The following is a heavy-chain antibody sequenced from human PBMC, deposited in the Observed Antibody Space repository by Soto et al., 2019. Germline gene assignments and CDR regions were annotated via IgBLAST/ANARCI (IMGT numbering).Heavy chain of an antibody. V-gene: IGHV3-15*01. CDR1: GFTFRNAL. Sequence: WGSLIPSFATSGFTFRNALINWVRQAPGPGLEWVGRIKSNTDGGTTDYAAPVKGRFTISRDDSKNTLYLQMNSLKTEDTVVYYCTTDVVVVAATLAWFDPWGQGTLVTVSS. CDR2: IKSNTDGGTT. CDR3: TTDVVVVAATLAWFDP. J-gene: IGHJ5*02. D-gene: IGHD2-15*01.